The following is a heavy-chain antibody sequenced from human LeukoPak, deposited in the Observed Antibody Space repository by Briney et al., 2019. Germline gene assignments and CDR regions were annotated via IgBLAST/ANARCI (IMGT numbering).Heavy chain of an antibody. CDR3: ARLRGYSGYDLYYMDV. CDR1: GYTFTSYY. Sequence: GASVRVSCKASGYTFTSYYMHWVRQAPGQGLEWMGWINPNSGGTNYAQKFQGRVTMTRDTSISTAYMELSRLRSDDTAVYYSARLRGYSGYDLYYMDVWGKGTTVTISS. CDR2: INPNSGGT. D-gene: IGHD5-12*01. V-gene: IGHV1-2*02. J-gene: IGHJ6*03.